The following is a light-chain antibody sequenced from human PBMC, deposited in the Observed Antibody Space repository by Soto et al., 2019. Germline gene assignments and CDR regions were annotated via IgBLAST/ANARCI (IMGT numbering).Light chain of an antibody. J-gene: IGLJ2*01. V-gene: IGLV4-69*01. CDR3: QTWGTGIRVV. CDR1: SGHSSYA. Sequence: QSVLTQSPSASASQGASVKLTCTLSSGHSSYAIAWHQQQPEKGPRYLMKLNSDGSHSKGDGIPDRFSGSSSGAERYLTISSLQSEDEADYYCQTWGTGIRVVFGGGTKLTVL. CDR2: LNSDGSH.